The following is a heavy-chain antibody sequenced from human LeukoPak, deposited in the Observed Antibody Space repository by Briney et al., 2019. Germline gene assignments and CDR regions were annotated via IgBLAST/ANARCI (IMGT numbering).Heavy chain of an antibody. CDR3: ARTARIDYFDY. D-gene: IGHD1-26*01. CDR1: GGSISSSNW. J-gene: IGHJ4*02. V-gene: IGHV4-4*02. Sequence: PSGTLSLTCAVSGGSISSSNWWSWVRQPPGKGLEWIGEIYHSGSTNYNPSLKSRVTISVGKSKNQFSLKLSSVTAADTAVYYCARTARIDYFDYWGQGTLVTVSS. CDR2: IYHSGST.